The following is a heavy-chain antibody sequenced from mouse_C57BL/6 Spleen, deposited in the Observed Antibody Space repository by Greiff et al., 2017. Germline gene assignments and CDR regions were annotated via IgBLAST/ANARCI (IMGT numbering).Heavy chain of an antibody. Sequence: EVKVEESGGGLVQPGGSMKLSCVASGFTFSNYRMNWVRQSPEKGLEWVAQIRLKSDNYATHYAESVKGRFTISSDDSKSSVYLQMNNLRAGDTGIYYCTDDDVGYWGQGTTLTVSS. J-gene: IGHJ2*01. CDR1: GFTFSNYR. V-gene: IGHV6-3*01. CDR2: IRLKSDNYAT. CDR3: TDDDVGY.